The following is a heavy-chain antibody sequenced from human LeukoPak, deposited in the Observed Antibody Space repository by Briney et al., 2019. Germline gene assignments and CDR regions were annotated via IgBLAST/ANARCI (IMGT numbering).Heavy chain of an antibody. V-gene: IGHV4-30-4*08. D-gene: IGHD5-18*01. CDR2: IYYSGST. J-gene: IGHJ6*03. Sequence: SQTLSLTCTVSGGSISSGDYYWSWIRQPPGKGLEWIGYIYYSGSTYYNPSLKGRVTISVDTSKNQFSLKLSSVTAADTAVYYCARAIDGYSYDRGYYMDVWGKGTTVTVSS. CDR1: GGSISSGDYY. CDR3: ARAIDGYSYDRGYYMDV.